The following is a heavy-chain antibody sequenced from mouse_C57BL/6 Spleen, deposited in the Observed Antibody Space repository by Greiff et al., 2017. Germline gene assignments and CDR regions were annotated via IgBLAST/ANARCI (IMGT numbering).Heavy chain of an antibody. Sequence: QVQLQQSGPELVKPGASVKLSCKASGYAFSSSWMNWVKQRPGKGLEWIGRIYPGDGDTNYNGKFKGKATLTADKSSSTAYLQLSSLTSEDSAVYFCARNCSDYWGQGTSVTVSS. V-gene: IGHV1-82*01. J-gene: IGHJ4*01. CDR1: GYAFSSSW. CDR2: IYPGDGDT. CDR3: ARNCSDY.